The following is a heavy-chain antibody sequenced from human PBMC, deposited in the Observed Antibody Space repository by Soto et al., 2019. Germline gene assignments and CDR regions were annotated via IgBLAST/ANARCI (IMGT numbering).Heavy chain of an antibody. J-gene: IGHJ6*02. CDR2: RNHNSGNR. D-gene: IGHD5-12*01. Sequence: ASINGPCRAYEYTFTGYGSDVERQPTAQGLSAVRWRNHNSGNRGYAQTYQSRATITRNTSIRTSDIELSSLRSEDTAVYYCARGWEWLRYYYYYGMDVWGQGTTVTVSS. CDR3: ARGWEWLRYYYYYGMDV. V-gene: IGHV1-8*01. CDR1: EYTFTGYG.